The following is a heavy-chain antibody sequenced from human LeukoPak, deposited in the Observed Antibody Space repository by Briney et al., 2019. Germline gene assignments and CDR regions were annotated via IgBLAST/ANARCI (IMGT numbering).Heavy chain of an antibody. CDR3: TRQWHTPSDY. CDR2: INGDGSST. V-gene: IGHV3-74*01. Sequence: GGSLRLSCAASGFIFNNYWMHWVRQTPGEGPLWLSRINGDGSSTSYTHSVQGRFIISRDNAKNTLYQQMNSLRAEDTAVYYCTRQWHTPSDYWGQGTLVTVSS. J-gene: IGHJ4*02. CDR1: GFIFNNYW. D-gene: IGHD6-19*01.